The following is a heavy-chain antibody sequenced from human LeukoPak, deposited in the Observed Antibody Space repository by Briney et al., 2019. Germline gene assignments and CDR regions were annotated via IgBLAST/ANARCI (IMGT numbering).Heavy chain of an antibody. J-gene: IGHJ6*03. CDR1: GGSFSGYY. CDR3: ARGRGVQYYYYMDV. CDR2: INHSGST. Sequence: SETLSLTCAVYGGSFSGYYWSWIRQPPGKGLESIGEINHSGSTNYNPSLKSRVTISVDTSKNQFSLKLSSVTAADTAVYYCARGRGVQYYYYMDVWGKGTTVTVSS. V-gene: IGHV4-34*01. D-gene: IGHD1-26*01.